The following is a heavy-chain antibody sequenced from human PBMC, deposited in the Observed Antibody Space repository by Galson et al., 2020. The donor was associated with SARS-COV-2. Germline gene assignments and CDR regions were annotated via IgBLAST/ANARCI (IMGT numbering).Heavy chain of an antibody. CDR2: ISHSGRT. V-gene: IGHV4-34*01. Sequence: SETLSLTCAVYGGSSSGYYWSWIRQSPGKGLEWIGEISHSGRTNYNPSLKSRVTISADTSKSHFSLNLSSVTAADTAVYYCRCSIVAAGLTFVDSWGQGTLITVSA. CDR1: GGSSSGYY. D-gene: IGHD6-13*01. CDR3: RCSIVAAGLTFVDS. J-gene: IGHJ4*02.